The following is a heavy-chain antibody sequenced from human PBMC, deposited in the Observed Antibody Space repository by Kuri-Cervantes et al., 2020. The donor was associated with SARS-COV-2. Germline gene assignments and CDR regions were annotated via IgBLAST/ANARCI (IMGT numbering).Heavy chain of an antibody. CDR1: GGSISSGGYY. V-gene: IGHV4-31*02. CDR3: AREGRDGYNYVDY. D-gene: IGHD5-24*01. J-gene: IGHJ4*02. CDR2: IYYSGST. Sequence: SETLSLTCTVSGGSISSGGYYWSWIRQHQGKGLEWIGYIYYSGSTYYNPSLKSRVTISVDTTKNQFSLKMSSVTAADTAVYYCAREGRDGYNYVDYWGKGTLVPSPQ.